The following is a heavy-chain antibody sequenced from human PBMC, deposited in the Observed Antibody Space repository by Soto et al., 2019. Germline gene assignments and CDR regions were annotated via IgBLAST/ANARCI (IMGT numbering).Heavy chain of an antibody. CDR2: ISISGDRT. V-gene: IGHV3-23*01. D-gene: IGHD6-19*01. CDR3: VKAGSSGWRSYFDH. J-gene: IGHJ4*02. CDR1: GFAFSTFA. Sequence: GGSLRLSCATSGFAFSTFAMSWVRRAPGKGLEWVSAISISGDRTYYADSVKGRFFISRDNSNNTVFLRVSSLRVEDTATYYCVKAGSSGWRSYFDHWGQGTPVTVSS.